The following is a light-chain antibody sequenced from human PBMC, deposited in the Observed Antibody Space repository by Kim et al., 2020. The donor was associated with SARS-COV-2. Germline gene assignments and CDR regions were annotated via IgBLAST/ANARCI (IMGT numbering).Light chain of an antibody. V-gene: IGLV1-40*01. CDR1: SSNIGAGYD. J-gene: IGLJ2*01. CDR3: QSHDSGHVI. CDR2: ATS. Sequence: PGRGFTISCAESSSNIGAGYDVHWYQPLPGTVPTRHISATSKLPSGVPDRFSGSKSGTSASLAITGLQADDEADYYCQSHDSGHVIFGGGTQLTVL.